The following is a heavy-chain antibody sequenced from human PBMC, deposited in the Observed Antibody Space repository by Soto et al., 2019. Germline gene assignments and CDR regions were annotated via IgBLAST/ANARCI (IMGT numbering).Heavy chain of an antibody. CDR3: ARQVVATMPPHYYYYGMDV. Sequence: PGESLKISCKGSGYSFTSYWISWVRQMPGKGLEWMGRIDPSDSYTNYSPSFQGHVTISADKSISTAYLQWSSLKASDTAMYYCARQVVATMPPHYYYYGMDVWCQGTTVTV. J-gene: IGHJ6*02. D-gene: IGHD5-12*01. CDR2: IDPSDSYT. CDR1: GYSFTSYW. V-gene: IGHV5-10-1*01.